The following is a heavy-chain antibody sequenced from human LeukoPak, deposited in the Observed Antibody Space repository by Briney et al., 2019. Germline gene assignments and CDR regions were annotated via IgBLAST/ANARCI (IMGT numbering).Heavy chain of an antibody. Sequence: SETLSLTCTVSGGSISSYYWSWIRQPPGKGLEWIGYIYYSGSTNYNPSLKSRVTISVDTSKNQFSLKLSSVTAADTAVYYCAREAVATFDYWGQGTLVTVSS. J-gene: IGHJ4*02. D-gene: IGHD5-12*01. CDR2: IYYSGST. CDR3: AREAVATFDY. CDR1: GGSISSYY. V-gene: IGHV4-59*01.